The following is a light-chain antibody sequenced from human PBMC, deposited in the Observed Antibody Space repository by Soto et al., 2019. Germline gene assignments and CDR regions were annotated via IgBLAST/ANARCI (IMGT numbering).Light chain of an antibody. Sequence: DIQMTQSPSTLSASVGDRVTITCRASQSISSWLAWYQHKPGEAPKLLISQASILESGVPPRFSGSGSGTEFTLTITSLQPEDFTTYFCQQYTTYWTFGQGTKVDSK. CDR3: QQYTTYWT. CDR2: QAS. V-gene: IGKV1-5*03. CDR1: QSISSW. J-gene: IGKJ1*01.